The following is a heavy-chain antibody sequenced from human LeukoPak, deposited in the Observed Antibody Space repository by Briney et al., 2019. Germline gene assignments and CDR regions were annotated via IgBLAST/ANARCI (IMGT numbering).Heavy chain of an antibody. CDR3: ARDWSRRDSSGWYRGEDASDI. CDR2: ISAYNGNT. D-gene: IGHD6-19*01. J-gene: IGHJ3*02. CDR1: GGAFSNYA. Sequence: ASVKVSCKASGGAFSNYATSWVRQAPGQGLEWMGWISAYNGNTNYAQKLQGRVTMTTDTSTSTAYMELRSLRSDDTAVYYCARDWSRRDSSGWYRGEDASDIWGQGTMVIVSS. V-gene: IGHV1-18*01.